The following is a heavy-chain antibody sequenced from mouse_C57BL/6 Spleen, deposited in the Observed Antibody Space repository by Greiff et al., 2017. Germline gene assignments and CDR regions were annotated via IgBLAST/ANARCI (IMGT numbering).Heavy chain of an antibody. D-gene: IGHD2-14*01. V-gene: IGHV5-6*02. CDR1: GFTFSSYG. Sequence: DVMLVESGGDLVKPGGSLKLSCAASGFTFSSYGMSWVRQTPDKRLEWVATISSGGSYTYYPDSVKGRFTISRDNAKNTLYLQMSSLKSEDTAMYYCARRVPFYYFDYWGQGTTLTVSS. CDR3: ARRVPFYYFDY. CDR2: ISSGGSYT. J-gene: IGHJ2*01.